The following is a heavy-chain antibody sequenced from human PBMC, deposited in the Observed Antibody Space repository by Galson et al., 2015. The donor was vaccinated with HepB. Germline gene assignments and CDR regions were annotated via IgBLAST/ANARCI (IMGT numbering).Heavy chain of an antibody. Sequence: SLRLSCAASGFTFSSYSMHWVRQAPGKGLEWVADICYDGSNKYYADAVKGRSTISRDNSKNTLYLQMNRLRDEETAVYYCAKDLVQDYGGFSWFDPWGQGTLVTVSS. D-gene: IGHD4-23*01. V-gene: IGHV3-30*18. J-gene: IGHJ5*02. CDR2: ICYDGSNK. CDR1: GFTFSSYS. CDR3: AKDLVQDYGGFSWFDP.